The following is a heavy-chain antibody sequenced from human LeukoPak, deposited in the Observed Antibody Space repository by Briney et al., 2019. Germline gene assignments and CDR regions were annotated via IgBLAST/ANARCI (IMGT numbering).Heavy chain of an antibody. J-gene: IGHJ4*02. CDR1: GGSFSGYY. D-gene: IGHD6-19*01. CDR3: ARESIAVAGAPFDY. V-gene: IGHV3-69-1*02. CDR2: ISSGSTI. Sequence: ETLSLTCAVYGGSFSGYYWSWIRQPPGKGLEWVSYISSGSTIYDADSVKGRFTISRDNAKNSLYLQMNSLRAEDTAVYYCARESIAVAGAPFDYWGQGTLVTVSS.